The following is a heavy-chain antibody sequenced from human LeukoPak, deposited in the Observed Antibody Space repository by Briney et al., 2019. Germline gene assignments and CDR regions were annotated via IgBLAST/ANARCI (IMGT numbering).Heavy chain of an antibody. V-gene: IGHV3-23*01. CDR2: VCASGGSI. CDR1: GFIFRNHA. Sequence: PGGSLRLSCAASGFIFRNHAMNWVRQAPGEGLGWGSGVCASGGSIFNTDSVKGRFSISRDNSKNTLYLEMNSLRPEDTALYYCAKSLGNQGVIDYWGQGTLVTVSS. CDR3: AKSLGNQGVIDY. J-gene: IGHJ4*02. D-gene: IGHD3-10*01.